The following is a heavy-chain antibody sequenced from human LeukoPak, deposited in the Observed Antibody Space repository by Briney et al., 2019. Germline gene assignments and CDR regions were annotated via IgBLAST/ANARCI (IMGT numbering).Heavy chain of an antibody. V-gene: IGHV1-2*02. CDR1: GYTFTGYY. CDR2: INPNSGGT. Sequence: ASVKVSFKASGYTFTGYYMHWVRQAPGQGLEWMGWINPNSGGTNYAQKFQGRVTMTRDTSISAVYMELSRLRSDDTAVYYCARDGTGVYNLVQYWGQGTLVTVSS. D-gene: IGHD5-24*01. CDR3: ARDGTGVYNLVQY. J-gene: IGHJ4*02.